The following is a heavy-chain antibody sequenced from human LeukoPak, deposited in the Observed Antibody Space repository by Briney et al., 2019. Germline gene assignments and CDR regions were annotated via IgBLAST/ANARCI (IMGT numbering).Heavy chain of an antibody. D-gene: IGHD1-26*01. Sequence: GGSLRLSCAASGFTFSSYGMHWVRQAPGKGLEWVAVISYDGSNKYYADSVKGRFTISRDNSKNTLYLQMNSLRAEDTAVYYWAKDRMRGGSYYVPYFDYWGQEPLVTVSS. CDR2: ISYDGSNK. V-gene: IGHV3-30*18. J-gene: IGHJ4*02. CDR3: AKDRMRGGSYYVPYFDY. CDR1: GFTFSSYG.